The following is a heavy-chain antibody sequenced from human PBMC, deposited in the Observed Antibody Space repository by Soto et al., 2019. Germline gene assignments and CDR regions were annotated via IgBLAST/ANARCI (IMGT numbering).Heavy chain of an antibody. CDR1: GYTFTSYY. Sequence: QVQLVQSGAEVKKPGASVKVSCKASGYTFTSYYVYWVRQAPGQGLEWMALISPSSGRVTYAQNFQGRVSVTRDTSTSTVSMEVSSLTSEDTAVYYCATRVGSLDHWGQGTLVTAS. D-gene: IGHD1-26*01. V-gene: IGHV1-46*01. CDR2: ISPSSGRV. J-gene: IGHJ4*02. CDR3: ATRVGSLDH.